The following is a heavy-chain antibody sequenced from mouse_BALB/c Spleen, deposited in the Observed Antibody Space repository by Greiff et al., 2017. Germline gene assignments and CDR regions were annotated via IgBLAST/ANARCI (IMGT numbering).Heavy chain of an antibody. V-gene: IGHV2-2*02. CDR3: ARVYARYFDV. J-gene: IGHJ1*01. CDR1: GFSLTSYG. D-gene: IGHD1-1*01. Sequence: VQGVESGPGLVQPSQSLSITCTVSGFSLTSYGVHWVRQSPGKGLEWLGVIWSGGSTDYNAAFISRLSISKDNSKSQVFFKMNSLQANDTAIYYCARVYARYFDVWGAGTTVTVSS. CDR2: IWSGGST.